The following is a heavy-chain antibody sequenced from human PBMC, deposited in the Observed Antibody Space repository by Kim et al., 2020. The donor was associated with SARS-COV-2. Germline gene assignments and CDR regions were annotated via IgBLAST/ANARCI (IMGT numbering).Heavy chain of an antibody. J-gene: IGHJ5*02. CDR2: SRKGGESYTG. Sequence: GGSLRLSCVASGFTLSDHYMDWVRQAPGKGPEWVGRSRKGGESYTGEYAASVKGRFIISRAESKNLMFLQMNNLRTEDTAVYDCARVRTSFYLWGEGTRGTVST. V-gene: IGHV3-72*01. D-gene: IGHD3-3*01. CDR1: GFTLSDHY. CDR3: ARVRTSFYL.